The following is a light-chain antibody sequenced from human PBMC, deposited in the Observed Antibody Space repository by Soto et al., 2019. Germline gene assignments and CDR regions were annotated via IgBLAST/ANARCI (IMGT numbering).Light chain of an antibody. CDR1: QRVWSY. Sequence: EIVLTQSPATLSLSPGERATLSCRASQRVWSYLAWYQQKPGQAPSLLIYDASNRATGIPARFSGSGSGTDFNLAISSLEPDDLAVYYGQQRYNWPPVTFGQGTRLEIK. CDR3: QQRYNWPPVT. V-gene: IGKV3-11*01. CDR2: DAS. J-gene: IGKJ5*01.